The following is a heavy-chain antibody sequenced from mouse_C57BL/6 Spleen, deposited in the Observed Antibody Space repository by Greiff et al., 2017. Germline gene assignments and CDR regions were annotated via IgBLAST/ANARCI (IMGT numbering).Heavy chain of an antibody. CDR2: INPNNGGT. J-gene: IGHJ1*03. CDR3: ARRGNYRGYFDV. V-gene: IGHV1-26*01. CDR1: GYTFTDYY. Sequence: EVQLQQSGPELVKPGASVKISCKASGYTFTDYYMNWVKQSQGKSLEWIGDINPNNGGTSYNQKFKGKATLTVDTSSSTAYMELRSLTSEDSAVDYCARRGNYRGYFDVWGTGTTVTVSS. D-gene: IGHD2-12*01.